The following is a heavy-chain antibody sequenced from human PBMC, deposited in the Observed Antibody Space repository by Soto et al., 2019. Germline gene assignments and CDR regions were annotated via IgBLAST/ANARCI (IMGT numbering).Heavy chain of an antibody. D-gene: IGHD1-26*01. CDR3: ARDRPIVGATIDY. J-gene: IGHJ4*02. Sequence: GGSLRLSCAASGFTFSSYSMNWVRQAPGKGLEWVSSISSSSSYIYYADSVKGRFTISRDNAKNSLYLQMNSLRAEDTAVYYCARDRPIVGATIDYWGQGTLVTVSS. V-gene: IGHV3-21*01. CDR1: GFTFSSYS. CDR2: ISSSSSYI.